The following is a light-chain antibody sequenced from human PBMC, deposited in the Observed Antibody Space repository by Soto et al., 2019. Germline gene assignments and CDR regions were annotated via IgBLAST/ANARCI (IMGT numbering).Light chain of an antibody. Sequence: QSVLTQPPSVSGAPGQRVTISCTGSSSNIGAGYDVHWYQQLPGTVPKLLIYGNSNRPSGVPDRFSGSKSGTSASLAITGLQGEDAADYYCQSYDSSLSAVVFGGGTKLTVL. V-gene: IGLV1-40*01. CDR3: QSYDSSLSAVV. CDR1: SSNIGAGYD. J-gene: IGLJ2*01. CDR2: GNS.